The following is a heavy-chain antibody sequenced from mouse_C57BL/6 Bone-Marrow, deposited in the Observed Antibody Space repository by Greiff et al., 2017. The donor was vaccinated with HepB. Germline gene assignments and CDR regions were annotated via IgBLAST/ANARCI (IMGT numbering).Heavy chain of an antibody. D-gene: IGHD1-1*01. J-gene: IGHJ2*01. Sequence: VQLQESGPELVKPGASVKISCKASGYAFSSSWMNWVKQRPGKGLEWIGRIYPGDGDTNYNGKFKGKATLTADKSSSTAYMQLSSLTSEDSAVYFCARAIYYYGSSYHYFDYWGQGTTLTVSS. CDR2: IYPGDGDT. CDR3: ARAIYYYGSSYHYFDY. V-gene: IGHV1-82*01. CDR1: GYAFSSSW.